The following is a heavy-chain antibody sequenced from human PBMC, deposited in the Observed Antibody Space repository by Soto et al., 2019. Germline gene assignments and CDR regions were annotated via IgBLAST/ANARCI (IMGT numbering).Heavy chain of an antibody. CDR2: ISGSGGST. Sequence: GGSLRLSCAASGFTFSSYAMSWVRQAPGKGLEWVSAISGSGGSTYYADSVKGRFTISRDNSKNTLYLQMNSLRAEDTAVYYCAKDQGGYYVVPLDYWGQGTLVTVSS. CDR3: AKDQGGYYVVPLDY. CDR1: GFTFSSYA. V-gene: IGHV3-23*01. D-gene: IGHD3-10*01. J-gene: IGHJ4*02.